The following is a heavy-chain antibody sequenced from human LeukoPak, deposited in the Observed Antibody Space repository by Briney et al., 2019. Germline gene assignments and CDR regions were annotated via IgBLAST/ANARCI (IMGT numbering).Heavy chain of an antibody. D-gene: IGHD2-21*02. CDR2: ISSIDGST. V-gene: IGHV3-23*01. Sequence: GGSLRLSCAASGFTFSSYGMSWVRQAPGKGLEWVSGISSIDGSTYYADSVKGRFTVSRGNSKNTLYLQMNSLRAEDTAVYYCAKDMGGDRFDYWGQGTLVTVSS. CDR1: GFTFSSYG. CDR3: AKDMGGDRFDY. J-gene: IGHJ4*02.